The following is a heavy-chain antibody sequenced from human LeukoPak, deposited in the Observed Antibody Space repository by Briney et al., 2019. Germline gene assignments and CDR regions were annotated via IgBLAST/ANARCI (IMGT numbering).Heavy chain of an antibody. V-gene: IGHV3-53*01. CDR1: GVTVITND. CDR3: ARGVEPLAANTLAY. Sequence: AGSLTLSCAASGVTVITNDMTWVRQAPGKGLEWDSVLYSDGNTKYADSVQGRFTISRDNSKNTLYREMNSLSPDDTAVYYCARGVEPLAANTLAYWGQGTLVTVSS. D-gene: IGHD1-14*01. J-gene: IGHJ4*02. CDR2: LYSDGNT.